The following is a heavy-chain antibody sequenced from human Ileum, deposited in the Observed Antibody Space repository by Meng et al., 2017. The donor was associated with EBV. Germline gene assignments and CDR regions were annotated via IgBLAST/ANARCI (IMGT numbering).Heavy chain of an antibody. D-gene: IGHD6-25*01. J-gene: IGHJ4*02. CDR3: ASLSGHGGY. CDR2: IHSDGSRT. Sequence: EVRPLESGGGLVPPGGSLRLSCAASTLTFSTYWMDWVRQAPGQGLVWVSRIHSDGSRTTYADSVRGRFTISRDNAKNTFYLEMNSLRGEDTAVYYCASLSGHGGYWGQGTLVTVSS. V-gene: IGHV3-74*01. CDR1: TLTFSTYW.